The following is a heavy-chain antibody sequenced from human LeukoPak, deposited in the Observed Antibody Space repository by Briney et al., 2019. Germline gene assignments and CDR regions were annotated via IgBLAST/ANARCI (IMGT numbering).Heavy chain of an antibody. CDR3: AKLGHVVPAAIDYYYMDV. D-gene: IGHD2-2*01. CDR2: ISGSGGST. V-gene: IGHV3-23*01. J-gene: IGHJ6*03. CDR1: GFTFSSYA. Sequence: PGGSLRLSCAASGFTFSSYAMSWVRQAPGRGLEWVSAISGSGGSTYYADSVKGRFTISRDNSKNTLYLQMNSLRAEDTAVYYCAKLGHVVPAAIDYYYMDVWGKGTTVTVPS.